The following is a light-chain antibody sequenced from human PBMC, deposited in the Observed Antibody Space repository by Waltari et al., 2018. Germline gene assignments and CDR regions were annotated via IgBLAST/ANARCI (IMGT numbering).Light chain of an antibody. J-gene: IGKJ2*01. CDR1: QSISSN. CDR3: QQYQNWPQT. V-gene: IGKV3-15*01. Sequence: EIVMTQSPATLFVSPGERATLSCRASQSISSNLAWYQQKPGPAPRLLMYGAPTRATAIPARFSGSGSGTEFALTISSLQSEDSAVYYCQQYQNWPQTFGQGTKLQIK. CDR2: GAP.